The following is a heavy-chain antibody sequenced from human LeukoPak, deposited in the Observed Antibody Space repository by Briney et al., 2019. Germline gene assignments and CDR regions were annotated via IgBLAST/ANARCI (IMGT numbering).Heavy chain of an antibody. D-gene: IGHD2-2*02. V-gene: IGHV1-24*01. CDR1: GYTLTELS. CDR3: ATALEYCSSTSCYTFDY. Sequence: ASVKVSCKVSGYTLTELSMHWVRQAPGKGLEWMGSFDPEDGETIYAQKFQGRVTMTEDTSTDTAYMELSSLRSEDTAVYYCATALEYCSSTSCYTFDYCGQGTLVTVSS. J-gene: IGHJ4*02. CDR2: FDPEDGET.